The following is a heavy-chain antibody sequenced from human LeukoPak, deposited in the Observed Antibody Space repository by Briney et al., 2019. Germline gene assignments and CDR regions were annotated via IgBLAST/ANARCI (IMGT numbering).Heavy chain of an antibody. CDR3: GSGPFGSDPIDY. Sequence: GGPLRLSCAAAGFAFRSYWMYWVRQAPGKGLVWFSRIKSDGSSTGYADSVKGRFTISRDNAKNTLYLQMNSLTAEDTAVYYCGSGPFGSDPIDYWGQGTLVTVSS. J-gene: IGHJ4*02. D-gene: IGHD6-19*01. CDR1: GFAFRSYW. CDR2: IKSDGSST. V-gene: IGHV3-74*01.